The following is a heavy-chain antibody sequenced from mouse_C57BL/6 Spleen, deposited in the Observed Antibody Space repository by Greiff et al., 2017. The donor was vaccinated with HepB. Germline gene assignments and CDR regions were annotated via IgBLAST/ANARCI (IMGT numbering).Heavy chain of an antibody. V-gene: IGHV1-69*01. CDR3: ARSARAWFAY. Sequence: VQRVESGAELVMPGASVKLSCKASGYTFTSYWMHWVKQRPGQGLEWIGEIDPSDSYTNYNQKFKGKSTLTVDKSSSTAYMQLSSLTSEDSAVYYCARSARAWFAYWGQGTLVTVSA. CDR1: GYTFTSYW. CDR2: IDPSDSYT. J-gene: IGHJ3*01.